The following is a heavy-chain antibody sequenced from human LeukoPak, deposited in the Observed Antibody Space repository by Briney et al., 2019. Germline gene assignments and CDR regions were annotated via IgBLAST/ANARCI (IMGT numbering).Heavy chain of an antibody. CDR3: ARDGATTLYYMDV. CDR2: LSGTGGNT. J-gene: IGHJ6*03. CDR1: GFTFSGYA. Sequence: GGSLRLSCAASGFTFSGYAMSWVRQAPAKGLEWVSTLSGTGGNTFYADSVKGRFTISRDNSKSTLYLQMSSLRAEDTAVYYCARDGATTLYYMDVWGKGTTVTVSS. D-gene: IGHD1-26*01. V-gene: IGHV3-23*01.